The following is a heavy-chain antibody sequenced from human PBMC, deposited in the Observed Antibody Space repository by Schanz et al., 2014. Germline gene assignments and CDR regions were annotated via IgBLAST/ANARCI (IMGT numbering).Heavy chain of an antibody. J-gene: IGHJ4*02. CDR2: VSRSTPDI. Sequence: EVQLLESGGGLVQPGGSLRLSCAASGFTFSSYSMNWVRQAPGKGLEWVSYVSRSTPDIYYADSVKGRFTMSRDNAKNTVYIQMNSLRAEDTAVYYCARGGPAYYFDDWGQGTLVTVSS. CDR3: ARGGPAYYFDD. V-gene: IGHV3-48*01. CDR1: GFTFSSYS.